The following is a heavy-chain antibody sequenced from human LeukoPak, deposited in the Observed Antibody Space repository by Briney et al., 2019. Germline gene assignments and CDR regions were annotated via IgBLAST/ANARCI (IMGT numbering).Heavy chain of an antibody. CDR1: GFTFNTYA. V-gene: IGHV3-23*01. CDR2: ICGANNNT. CDR3: AKGGSGSCYSGGDY. D-gene: IGHD2-15*01. J-gene: IGHJ4*02. Sequence: GGSLRLSCAASGFTFNTYAMSWVRQAPGKGLEWVSSICGANNNTYYADSVKGRFTISRDNSKNTLYLQMNSLRAGDTAIYYCAKGGSGSCYSGGDYWGQGTLVTVSS.